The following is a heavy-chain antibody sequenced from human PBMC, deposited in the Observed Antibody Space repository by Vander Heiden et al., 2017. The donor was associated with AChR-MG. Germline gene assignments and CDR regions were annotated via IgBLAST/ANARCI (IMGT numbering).Heavy chain of an antibody. D-gene: IGHD3-10*01. CDR2: INSDGSST. J-gene: IGHJ4*02. CDR3: ASRITMVQGVIR. CDR1: GFTFSSYW. V-gene: IGHV3-74*01. Sequence: EVQLVESGGGLVQPGGSLRLSCAASGFTFSSYWMHWVRQAPGKGLVWVSRINSDGSSTSYADSVKGRFTISRDNAKNTLYLQMNSLRAEDTAVYYCASRITMVQGVIRWGQGTLVTVSS.